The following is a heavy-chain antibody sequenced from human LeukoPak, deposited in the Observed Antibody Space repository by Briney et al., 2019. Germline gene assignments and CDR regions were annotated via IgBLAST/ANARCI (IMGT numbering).Heavy chain of an antibody. V-gene: IGHV4-4*07. Sequence: SSETLSLTCTVSGGSISSYYWRWIRQPAGKGPEWIGRIYASGSTNYNPSLKSRVTMSVDTSKNQFSLKLSSVTAADTAVYYCARGDRAVAGAWGWFDPWGQGTLVTVSS. D-gene: IGHD6-19*01. CDR1: GGSISSYY. J-gene: IGHJ5*02. CDR3: ARGDRAVAGAWGWFDP. CDR2: IYASGST.